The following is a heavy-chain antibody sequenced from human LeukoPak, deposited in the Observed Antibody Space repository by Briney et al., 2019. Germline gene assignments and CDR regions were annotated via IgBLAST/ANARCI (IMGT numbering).Heavy chain of an antibody. Sequence: GGSLTLSCIVSEFIFSNYWMDWVRQAPGKGLEWVALIKQDGGVTSYADSVQGRFTISRHNARNSLFLQMSSLRAVDTAVYYCATRGGLSWFGALRHWRQGTLGTVSS. D-gene: IGHD3-16*01. J-gene: IGHJ1*01. CDR1: EFIFSNYW. CDR3: ATRGGLSWFGALRH. V-gene: IGHV3-7*01. CDR2: IKQDGGVT.